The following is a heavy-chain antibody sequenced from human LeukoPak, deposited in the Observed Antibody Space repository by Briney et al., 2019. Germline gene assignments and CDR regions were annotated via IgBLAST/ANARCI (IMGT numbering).Heavy chain of an antibody. D-gene: IGHD5-12*01. J-gene: IGHJ4*02. CDR3: ARGRNIVATTTSPYDY. V-gene: IGHV4-34*01. CDR2: TNHSGST. CDR1: GGSFSGYY. Sequence: KPSETLSLTCAVYGGSFSGYYWSWIRQPPGKGLEWIGETNHSGSTNYNPSLKSRVTISVNTSKNQFSLKLSSVTAADTAVYYCARGRNIVATTTSPYDYWGQGTLVTVSS.